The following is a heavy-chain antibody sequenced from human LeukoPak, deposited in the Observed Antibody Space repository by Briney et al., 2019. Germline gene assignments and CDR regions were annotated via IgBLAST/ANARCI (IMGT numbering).Heavy chain of an antibody. Sequence: PGGSLRLSCAASGFTVSSNYMSWVRQAPGKGLEWVSVIYSGGSTYYADSVKGRFTISRDNSKNTLYLQMNSLRAEDTAVYYCARSGSSSWYGLDYWGQGTLVTVSS. CDR3: ARSGSSSWYGLDY. CDR1: GFTVSSNY. CDR2: IYSGGST. V-gene: IGHV3-66*01. J-gene: IGHJ4*02. D-gene: IGHD6-13*01.